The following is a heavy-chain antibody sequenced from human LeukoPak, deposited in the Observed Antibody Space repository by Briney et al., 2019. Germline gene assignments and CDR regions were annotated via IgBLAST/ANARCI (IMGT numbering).Heavy chain of an antibody. J-gene: IGHJ4*02. CDR1: GYTFTSYG. CDR2: VSPYNGDT. CDR3: AKAWDYGDRGEIDY. V-gene: IGHV1-18*01. D-gene: IGHD4-17*01. Sequence: ASVTVSCTASGYTFTSYGISWVRQAPGQGLEWMGWVSPYNGDTKYAQNHQGRVTMTTDISTTTAHMELRSLTSDDTAVYYCAKAWDYGDRGEIDYWGQGTLVTVSS.